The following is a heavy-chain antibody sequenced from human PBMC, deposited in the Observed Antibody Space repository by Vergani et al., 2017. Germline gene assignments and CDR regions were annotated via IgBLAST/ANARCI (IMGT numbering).Heavy chain of an antibody. CDR2: ISPKTGDT. D-gene: IGHD1-26*01. CDR1: ESTFSDYN. J-gene: IGHJ5*01. V-gene: IGHV1-2*02. CDR3: AHSWNFGRRDWFDS. Sequence: QVQLMQSGPVMKKPGGSMKVSCQASESTFSDYNIHWVRQAPGQGLQWMGWISPKTGDTEYLQRLQDRVTMTRDASTKTVYLKMTRLTSDDTAIYYCAHSWNFGRRDWFDSWGPGTLVTVSS.